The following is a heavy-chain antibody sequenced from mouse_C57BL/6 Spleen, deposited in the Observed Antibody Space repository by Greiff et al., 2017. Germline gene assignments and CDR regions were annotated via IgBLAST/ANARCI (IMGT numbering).Heavy chain of an antibody. Sequence: QVQLQQSGAELAKPGASVKLSCKASGYTFTSYWMHWVKQRPGQGLEWIGYINPSSGYTKYNQKFKDKATLPADKSSSTAYMQLSSLTYEDSAVYYCSRGYGNAWFAYWGQGTLVTVSA. J-gene: IGHJ3*01. CDR2: INPSSGYT. CDR1: GYTFTSYW. D-gene: IGHD2-1*01. CDR3: SRGYGNAWFAY. V-gene: IGHV1-7*01.